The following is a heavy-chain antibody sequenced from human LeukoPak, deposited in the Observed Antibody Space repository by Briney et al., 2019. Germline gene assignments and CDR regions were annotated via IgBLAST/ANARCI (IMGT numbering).Heavy chain of an antibody. CDR3: ARDHYLDAFDI. Sequence: GGPLRLPCAASGFTFRSFSMNWVRKPPGKGLEWVSSISSSSSYIYYADSVKGRFTISRDNAKNSLYLQMNSLRAEDTAVYYCARDHYLDAFDIWGQGTMVTVSS. CDR2: ISSSSSYI. J-gene: IGHJ3*02. V-gene: IGHV3-21*01. D-gene: IGHD2/OR15-2a*01. CDR1: GFTFRSFS.